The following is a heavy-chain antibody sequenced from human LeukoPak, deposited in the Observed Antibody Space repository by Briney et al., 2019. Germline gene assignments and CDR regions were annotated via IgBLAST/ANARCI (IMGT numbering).Heavy chain of an antibody. D-gene: IGHD3-22*01. V-gene: IGHV3-20*04. CDR1: GFTFDDYG. J-gene: IGHJ4*02. CDR2: INWDGGST. Sequence: AGGSLRLSCAASGFTFDDYGMSWVRQAPGKGLEWVSGINWDGGSTGYADSVKGRFTISRDNAKNSLYLQMNSLRAEDTALYYCARGYYDNPYYFDYWGQGTLVTVSS. CDR3: ARGYYDNPYYFDY.